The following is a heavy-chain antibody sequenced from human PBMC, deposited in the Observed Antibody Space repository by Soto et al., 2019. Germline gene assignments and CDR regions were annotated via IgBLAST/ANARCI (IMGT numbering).Heavy chain of an antibody. CDR1: GYTFTGYY. CDR2: INPNSGGT. CDR3: ARSAYEWWSVMGHWFDP. V-gene: IGHV1-2*02. J-gene: IGHJ5*02. D-gene: IGHD2-15*01. Sequence: ASVKVSCKASGYTFTGYYMHWVRQAHGQGLEWMGWINPNSGGTNYAQKFQGRVTMTRDTSISTDYMELNRLRSDDTAVYYCARSAYEWWSVMGHWFDPWGQGTLVTVSS.